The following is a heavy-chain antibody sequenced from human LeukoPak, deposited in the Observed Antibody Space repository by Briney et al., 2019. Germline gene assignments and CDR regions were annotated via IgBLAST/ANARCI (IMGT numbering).Heavy chain of an antibody. D-gene: IGHD2-15*01. CDR1: GLTFSSYS. V-gene: IGHV3-48*01. J-gene: IGHJ5*02. CDR3: ATHCSSSSCP. Sequence: GGSLRLSCAASGLTFSSYSMNRVRQAPGKGLEWVSYISSSSSTIYYADSVKGRFTISRDNAKNSLYLLMNSLRAEDTAVYYCATHCSSSSCPWGQGTLVTVAS. CDR2: ISSSSSTI.